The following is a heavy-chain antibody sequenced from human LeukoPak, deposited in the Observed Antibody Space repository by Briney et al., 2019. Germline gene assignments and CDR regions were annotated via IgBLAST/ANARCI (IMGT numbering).Heavy chain of an antibody. CDR3: AIRTGAYPYYFDY. CDR1: GYTFTSYG. CDR2: ISAYNGNT. D-gene: IGHD2-8*02. V-gene: IGHV1-18*01. Sequence: GASVKVSCKASGYTFTSYGIGWVRQAQGQGLEWMGWISAYNGNTNYAQKLQGRVTMTTDTSTSTAYMELRSLSSGDTAVYYCAIRTGAYPYYFDYWGQGTLVTVSS. J-gene: IGHJ4*02.